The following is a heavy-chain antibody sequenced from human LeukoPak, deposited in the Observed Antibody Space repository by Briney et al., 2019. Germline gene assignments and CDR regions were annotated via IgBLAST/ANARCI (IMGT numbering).Heavy chain of an antibody. J-gene: IGHJ4*02. Sequence: GGSLRLSCAASGXTFSSFAMSWVRQAPGKGLEWVSIISGSGNTYYADSVKGRFTISRDNSKNTLYLQMNSLRAEDTAVYYCAKALAYRLVTGSSDYWGQGTLVTVSS. V-gene: IGHV3-23*01. CDR3: AKALAYRLVTGSSDY. CDR2: ISGSGNT. D-gene: IGHD2-2*01. CDR1: GXTFSSFA.